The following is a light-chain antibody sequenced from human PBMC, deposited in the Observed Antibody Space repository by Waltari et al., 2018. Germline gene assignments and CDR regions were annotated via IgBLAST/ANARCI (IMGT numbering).Light chain of an antibody. CDR3: QKYGSLPAT. J-gene: IGKJ1*01. CDR1: QAVSRF. Sequence: EIVLMQSPGTLSLSPGERATLSCRASQAVSRFLAWYQQKPGQAPRLLIYDTSTRATGIPDRFSGSGSGTDFSLTISRLEPEDFAVYYCQKYGSLPATFGQGTKVEIK. CDR2: DTS. V-gene: IGKV3-20*01.